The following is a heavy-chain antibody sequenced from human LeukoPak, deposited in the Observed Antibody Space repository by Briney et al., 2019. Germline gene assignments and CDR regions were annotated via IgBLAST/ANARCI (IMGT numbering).Heavy chain of an antibody. Sequence: GASVKVSCKASGYTFTSYGISWVRQAPGQGLEWMGWISAYNGNTNYAQKLQGRVTMTTDTSTSTAYMELRSLRSDDTAVYYCARLFHDDGDYNEPNYYYYYMDVWGKGTTVTVSS. V-gene: IGHV1-18*01. J-gene: IGHJ6*03. CDR2: ISAYNGNT. CDR3: ARLFHDDGDYNEPNYYYYYMDV. CDR1: GYTFTSYG. D-gene: IGHD4-17*01.